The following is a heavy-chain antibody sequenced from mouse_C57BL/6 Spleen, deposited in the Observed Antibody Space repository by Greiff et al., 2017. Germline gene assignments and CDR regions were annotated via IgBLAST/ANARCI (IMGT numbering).Heavy chain of an antibody. CDR2: IYPGSGST. J-gene: IGHJ4*01. CDR3: ARAGGYDYDGDYYAMDY. Sequence: QVQLQQPGAELVKPGASVKMSCKASGYTFTSYWITWVKQRPGQGLEWIGDIYPGSGSTNYNEKFKSKATLTVDTSSSTAYMKLSRLTSEDSAVYCCARAGGYDYDGDYYAMDYWGQGTSVTVSS. CDR1: GYTFTSYW. V-gene: IGHV1-55*01. D-gene: IGHD2-4*01.